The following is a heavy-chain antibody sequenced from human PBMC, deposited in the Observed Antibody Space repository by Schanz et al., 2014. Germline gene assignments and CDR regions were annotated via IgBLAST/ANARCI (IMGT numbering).Heavy chain of an antibody. CDR1: GFTLSNYA. CDR2: ISASGGTT. D-gene: IGHD2-15*01. J-gene: IGHJ5*01. Sequence: EMQLLESGGGLAQPGGSLRLSCAASGFTLSNYAMSWVRQIPGKGLEWVSAISASGGTTYYADSVKGRFTISRDNSKNTLYLQMNSLRAEDTAVYYCAKTPREYCNYDTSPNCFDSWGQGTRFTAS. V-gene: IGHV3-23*01. CDR3: AKTPREYCNYDTSPNCFDS.